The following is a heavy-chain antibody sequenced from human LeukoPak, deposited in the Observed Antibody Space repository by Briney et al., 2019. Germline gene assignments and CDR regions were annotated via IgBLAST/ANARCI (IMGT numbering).Heavy chain of an antibody. Sequence: ASVKVSCKASGYTFTSYGIGWVRQAPGQGLEWMGWISAYNGNTNYAQKLQGRVTMTTDTSTSTAYMELRSLRSDDTAVYYCAREAYCSSTSCYYGDYYYYYYMDVWGKGTTVTVSS. CDR2: ISAYNGNT. V-gene: IGHV1-18*01. D-gene: IGHD2-2*01. J-gene: IGHJ6*03. CDR1: GYTFTSYG. CDR3: AREAYCSSTSCYYGDYYYYYYMDV.